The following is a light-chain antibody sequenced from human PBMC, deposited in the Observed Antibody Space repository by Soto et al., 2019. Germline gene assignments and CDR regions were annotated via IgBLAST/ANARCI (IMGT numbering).Light chain of an antibody. Sequence: DIQLTQSPSFLSASVGDRVTITCRASQGISSYLAWYQQKPGKAPNLLIYASSTLQSGVPSRFSGSGSGTEFTLTISSLQPEDFATYYCQQLNSYPITFDQGTRLEIK. V-gene: IGKV1-9*01. CDR1: QGISSY. CDR3: QQLNSYPIT. J-gene: IGKJ5*01. CDR2: ASS.